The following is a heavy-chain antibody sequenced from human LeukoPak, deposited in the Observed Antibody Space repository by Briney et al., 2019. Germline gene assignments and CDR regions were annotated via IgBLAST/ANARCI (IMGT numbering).Heavy chain of an antibody. D-gene: IGHD2-2*02. CDR2: MNPNSGNT. J-gene: IGHJ6*02. Sequence: ASVKVSCKASGYTFTGYYMHWVRQAPGQGLEWMGWMNPNSGNTGYAQKFQGRVTMTRNTSISTAYMELSSLRSEDTAVYYCARAPTVVPAAIRRPYYYYGMDVWGQGTTVTVSS. CDR1: GYTFTGYY. CDR3: ARAPTVVPAAIRRPYYYYGMDV. V-gene: IGHV1-8*02.